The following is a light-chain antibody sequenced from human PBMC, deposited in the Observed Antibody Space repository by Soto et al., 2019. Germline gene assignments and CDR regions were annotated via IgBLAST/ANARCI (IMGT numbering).Light chain of an antibody. V-gene: IGKV3-15*01. Sequence: EIVMTQSPATLSVSPGERATLSCRASQNIYSNVAWYQQRPGQAPRLLIYRASTRATGIPARFSGSGSGTEFTLSISSLQPDDFATYYCKHYNVYLWTFGQGTKVDIK. CDR1: QNIYSN. J-gene: IGKJ1*01. CDR2: RAS. CDR3: KHYNVYLWT.